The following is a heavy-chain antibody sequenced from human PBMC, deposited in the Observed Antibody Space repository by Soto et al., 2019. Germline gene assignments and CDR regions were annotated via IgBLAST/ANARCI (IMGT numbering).Heavy chain of an antibody. Sequence: GGSLRLSCAASGFTFSSYSMNWVRQAPGKGLEWVSSISSSSSYIYYADSVKGRFTISRDNAKNSLYLQMNSLRAEDTAVYYCASADEDIVVVPAAMLNWGQGTLVTVSS. CDR3: ASADEDIVVVPAAMLN. J-gene: IGHJ4*02. CDR1: GFTFSSYS. V-gene: IGHV3-21*01. CDR2: ISSSSSYI. D-gene: IGHD2-2*01.